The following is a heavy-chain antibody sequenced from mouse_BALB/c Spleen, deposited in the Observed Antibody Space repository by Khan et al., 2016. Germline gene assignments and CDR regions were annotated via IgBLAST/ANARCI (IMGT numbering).Heavy chain of an antibody. CDR1: GFTFTDYY. V-gene: IGHV7-3*02. CDR2: IRNKAGGYTT. J-gene: IGHJ3*01. CDR3: ASLTWTIAY. Sequence: EVKLEESGGGLVQTGGSLRLSCATSGFTFTDYYMTWVRQPPGKALEWLGFIRNKAGGYTTEYSASVKGRFTISRDNSQSILYLQMNTLRAEDSATYYCASLTWTIAYWGQGTLVTVSA. D-gene: IGHD4-1*01.